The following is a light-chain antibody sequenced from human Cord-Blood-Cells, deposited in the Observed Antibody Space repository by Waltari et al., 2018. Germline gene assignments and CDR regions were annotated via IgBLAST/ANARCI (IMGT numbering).Light chain of an antibody. V-gene: IGKV3-20*01. J-gene: IGKJ3*01. CDR3: QQYGSSPLFT. CDR1: QSVSSSY. CDR2: GAA. Sequence: EIVLTQSPGTLSLSPGERATLSCRASQSVSSSYLAWYQQKPGQAPRLLIYGAASRATRIPDRCSGSGSGTEFTLTISRLEPEDFAVYYCQQYGSSPLFTFGPGTKVDIK.